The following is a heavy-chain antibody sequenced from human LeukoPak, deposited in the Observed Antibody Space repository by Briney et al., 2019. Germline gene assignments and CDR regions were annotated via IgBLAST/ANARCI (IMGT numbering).Heavy chain of an antibody. V-gene: IGHV4-39*01. CDR1: GGSISSSSYY. Sequence: PSETLSLTCTVSGGSISSSSYYWGWIRQPPGKGLEWIGSIYYSGSTYYNPSLKSRVTISVDTSKNQFSLKLSSVTAADTAVYYCARSGGSSSLFDYWGQGTLVTVSS. CDR2: IYYSGST. CDR3: ARSGGSSSLFDY. J-gene: IGHJ4*02. D-gene: IGHD6-6*01.